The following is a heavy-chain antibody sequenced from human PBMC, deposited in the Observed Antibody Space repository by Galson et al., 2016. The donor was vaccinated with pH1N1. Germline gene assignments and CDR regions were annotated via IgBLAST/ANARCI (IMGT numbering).Heavy chain of an antibody. Sequence: SVKVSCKASGYTFGSYAVHWVRQAPGQRLEWMGYVNTVNGNTKISQEFQDRVSITRDTSTNTAYMEITSLRSDDTAVYYCARSPGIDVAAMPWDSWGQGTLVTVSS. V-gene: IGHV1-3*04. CDR2: VNTVNGNT. J-gene: IGHJ4*02. CDR3: ARSPGIDVAAMPWDS. CDR1: GYTFGSYA. D-gene: IGHD2-2*01.